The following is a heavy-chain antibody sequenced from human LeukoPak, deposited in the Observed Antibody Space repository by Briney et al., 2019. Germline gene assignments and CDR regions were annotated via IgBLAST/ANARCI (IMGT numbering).Heavy chain of an antibody. CDR1: GYTFTTYD. V-gene: IGHV1-18*01. D-gene: IGHD6-19*01. CDR3: ARSAVAGTLSGYYFHY. CDR2: ISACNGNT. J-gene: IGHJ4*02. Sequence: DSVKVSCKASGYTFTTYDISWVRQAPGQGLEWMGWISACNGNTNYAQKLQGRVTMTTDTSTSTAYMELRSLRSDDTAVYYCARSAVAGTLSGYYFHYWGQGTLVNVSS.